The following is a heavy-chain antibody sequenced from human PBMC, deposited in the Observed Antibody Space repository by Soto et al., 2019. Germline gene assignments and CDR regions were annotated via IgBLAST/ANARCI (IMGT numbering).Heavy chain of an antibody. CDR3: VRVGSGWYFDY. J-gene: IGHJ4*02. V-gene: IGHV3-48*02. D-gene: IGHD6-19*01. CDR2: ISGSSSTI. CDR1: GFTFSSYA. Sequence: GGSLRLSCAASGFTFSSYAMNWVRQAPGKGLEWVSYISGSSSTIYYADSVKGRFTISRDNAKNSLYPQMNSLRDEDSAVFYCVRVGSGWYFDYWGQGTQVTVSS.